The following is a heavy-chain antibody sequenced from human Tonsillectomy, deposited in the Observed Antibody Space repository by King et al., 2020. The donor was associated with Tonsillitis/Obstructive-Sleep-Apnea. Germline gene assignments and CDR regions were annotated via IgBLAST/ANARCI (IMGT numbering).Heavy chain of an antibody. Sequence: VQLVESGAEVKKPGESLRISCTGSGYSFTSYWISWVRQMPGKGLEWMGRIDPSDSYTNYSPSFQGHVTVSADKSISTAYLQWSSLKASDTAMYYCAIRRDGYNYWSYWGQGTLVTVSS. V-gene: IGHV5-10-1*01. CDR3: AIRRDGYNYWSY. CDR2: IDPSDSYT. CDR1: GYSFTSYW. J-gene: IGHJ4*02. D-gene: IGHD5-24*01.